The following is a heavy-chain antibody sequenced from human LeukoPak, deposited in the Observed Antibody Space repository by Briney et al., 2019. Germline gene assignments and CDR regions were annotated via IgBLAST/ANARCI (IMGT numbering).Heavy chain of an antibody. CDR3: ARVNYDSSGYYPS. D-gene: IGHD3-22*01. V-gene: IGHV3-21*01. CDR2: ISSSSSYI. CDR1: GFTFSSYI. Sequence: PGGSLRLSCAASGFTFSSYIMNWVRQAPGKGLEWVSSISSSSSYIYYADSVKGRFTISRDNAKNSLYLQMNSLRAEDTAVYYCARVNYDSSGYYPSWGQGTLVTVSS. J-gene: IGHJ4*02.